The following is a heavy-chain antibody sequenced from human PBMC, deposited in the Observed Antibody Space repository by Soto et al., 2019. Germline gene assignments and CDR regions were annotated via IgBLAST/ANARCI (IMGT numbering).Heavy chain of an antibody. CDR3: ARENCSSTSCFDNWIDP. CDR1: GDSISSYY. J-gene: IGHJ5*02. Sequence: PSETLSLTCTVSGDSISSYYWSWIRQPPGKGLEWIGYIHYSGSTNYNPSLKSRVTISVDTSKNQFYLKLSIVSAADTAVYYCARENCSSTSCFDNWIDPWGQGTLVTVSS. CDR2: IHYSGST. V-gene: IGHV4-59*01. D-gene: IGHD2-2*01.